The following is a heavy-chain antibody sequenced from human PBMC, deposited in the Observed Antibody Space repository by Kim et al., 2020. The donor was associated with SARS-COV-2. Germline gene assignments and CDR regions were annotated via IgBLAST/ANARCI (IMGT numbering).Heavy chain of an antibody. CDR1: GGTFSSYA. V-gene: IGHV1-69*13. D-gene: IGHD3-10*01. CDR3: ASARFRGREDFDY. J-gene: IGHJ4*02. CDR2: IIPIFGTA. Sequence: SVKVSCKASGGTFSSYAISWVRQAPGQGLEWMGGIIPIFGTANYAQKFQGRVTITADESTSTAYMELSSLRSEDTAVYYCASARFRGREDFDYWGQGTLVTVSS.